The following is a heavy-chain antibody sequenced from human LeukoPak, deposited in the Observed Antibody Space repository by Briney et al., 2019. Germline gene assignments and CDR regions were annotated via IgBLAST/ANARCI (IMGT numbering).Heavy chain of an antibody. Sequence: GGSLRLSCAASGFTFSSYGMHWVRQAPGKGLEWVAVISYDGSNKYYADSVKGRFTISRDNSKNTLYLQMNSLRAEDTAVYYCAKDTWGTDTLYFDYWGQGTLVTVSS. D-gene: IGHD3-16*01. CDR3: AKDTWGTDTLYFDY. CDR2: ISYDGSNK. V-gene: IGHV3-33*05. J-gene: IGHJ4*02. CDR1: GFTFSSYG.